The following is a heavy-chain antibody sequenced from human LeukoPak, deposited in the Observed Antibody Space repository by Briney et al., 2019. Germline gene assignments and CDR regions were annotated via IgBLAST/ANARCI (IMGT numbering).Heavy chain of an antibody. CDR3: ARESSSSWTRTFDY. CDR2: IDSSGTT. D-gene: IGHD6-13*01. CDR1: GGSFTTYY. Sequence: SETLSLTCTVSGGSFTTYYWSWIRQPAGRGLEWIGHIDSSGTTNYNPSLKSRVTMSTDPSKNQFSLKLSSVTAADTAVYYCARESSSSWTRTFDYWGQGTLVTVSS. J-gene: IGHJ4*02. V-gene: IGHV4-4*07.